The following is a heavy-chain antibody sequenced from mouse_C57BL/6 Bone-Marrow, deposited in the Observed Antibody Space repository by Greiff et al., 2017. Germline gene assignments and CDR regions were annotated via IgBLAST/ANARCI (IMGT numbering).Heavy chain of an antibody. Sequence: QVQLQQPGAELVKPGASVKLSCKASGYTFTSYWMHWVKQRPGQGLEWIGMIHPNSGSTNYNEKFKSKATLTVDKSSSTAYMQLSSLTSEDSAVYYCARDPYYDYDEGYWGQCTTLTVSS. V-gene: IGHV1-64*01. CDR2: IHPNSGST. CDR1: GYTFTSYW. CDR3: ARDPYYDYDEGY. J-gene: IGHJ2*01. D-gene: IGHD2-4*01.